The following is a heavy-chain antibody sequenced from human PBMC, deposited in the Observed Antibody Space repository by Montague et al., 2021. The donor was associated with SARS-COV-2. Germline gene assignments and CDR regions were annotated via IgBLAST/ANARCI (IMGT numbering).Heavy chain of an antibody. CDR3: ARLRDGVVPSPILGIGPYFTYYYMDV. J-gene: IGHJ6*03. Sequence: SETLSLTCAVHGGSFSGYYWNWIRQRPGKGLEWIGEINHGGSTNYNPSLKNRLTISADTSKSQSSLKLTSVAATDTAVYYCARLRDGVVPSPILGIGPYFTYYYMDVWGKGTTVTVS. CDR1: GGSFSGYY. V-gene: IGHV4-34*01. D-gene: IGHD2-15*01. CDR2: INHGGST.